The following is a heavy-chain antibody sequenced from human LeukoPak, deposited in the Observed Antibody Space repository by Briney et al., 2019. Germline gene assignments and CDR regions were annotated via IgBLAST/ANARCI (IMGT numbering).Heavy chain of an antibody. CDR3: GKDRVCGGGGCKKSWFAP. D-gene: IGHD2-15*01. CDR2: IWYDGSNK. CDR1: GFTFSSYG. Sequence: PGGSLRLSCAASGFTFSSYGMHWVRQAPGKGLEWVAIIWYDGSNKYYADSVKGRFTISRDNSKKTLYLQMNSLRAGDTAVYYWGKDRVCGGGGCKKSWFAPWGQGTLATVSS. V-gene: IGHV3-33*06. J-gene: IGHJ5*02.